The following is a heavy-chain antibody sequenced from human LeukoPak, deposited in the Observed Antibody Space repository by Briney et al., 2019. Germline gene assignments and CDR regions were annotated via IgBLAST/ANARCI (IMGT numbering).Heavy chain of an antibody. CDR2: IYYSGIT. D-gene: IGHD3-10*01. J-gene: IGHJ5*02. CDR3: ARDRHGSGSAHSFDP. CDR1: GGSISSYY. V-gene: IGHV4-59*01. Sequence: SETLSLTCTVSGGSISSYYWSWIRQPPGKGLAWIAYIYYSGITNYNPSLKSRATISVDTSKNEFSLKLSSVTAADTAVYYCARDRHGSGSAHSFDPWGQGTLVTVSS.